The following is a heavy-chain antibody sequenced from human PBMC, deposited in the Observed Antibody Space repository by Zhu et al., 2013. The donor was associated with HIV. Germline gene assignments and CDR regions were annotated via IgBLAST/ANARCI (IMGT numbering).Heavy chain of an antibody. CDR3: AGPKWIQLWPHFDY. CDR2: MNTKGGGT. V-gene: IGHV1-2*02. Sequence: QVQLVQSGAEVKKPGASVKISCEASGYTFTDYYIFWVRQAPAQGLEWMGWMNTKGGGTSYAQQFKGRVSMTRDTSISTAYLEVSRLRSDDTAVYYCAGPKWIQLWPHFDYWGQGTLVTVSS. J-gene: IGHJ4*02. D-gene: IGHD5-18*01. CDR1: GYTFTDYY.